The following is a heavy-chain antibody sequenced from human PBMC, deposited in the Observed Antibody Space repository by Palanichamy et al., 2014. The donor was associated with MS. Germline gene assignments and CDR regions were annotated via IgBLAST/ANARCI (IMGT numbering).Heavy chain of an antibody. CDR2: SSSGSA. D-gene: IGHD7-27*01. CDR3: GRDNWGSIDY. CDR1: GGSISGST. Sequence: QVQLQESGPGLVKPSETLSLTCTVSGGSISGSTWSWIRQPPGKRLEWIGYSSSGSANYNPSLKSRVSISLDTSNNQFSLNLSSVTAADTAVYFCGRDNWGSIDYWGQGTLVTVSS. V-gene: IGHV4-59*01. J-gene: IGHJ4*02.